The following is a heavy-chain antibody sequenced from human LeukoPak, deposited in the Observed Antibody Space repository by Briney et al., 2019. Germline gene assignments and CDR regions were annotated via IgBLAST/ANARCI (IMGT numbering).Heavy chain of an antibody. V-gene: IGHV3-30*02. Sequence: GGSLRLSCAASGFTFSSYGMHWVRQAPGKGLEWAAFIRYDGSNKYYADSVKGRFTISRDNSKNTLYLQMNSLRAEDTAVYYWAKGVIPPYYYSYRAVGGKGPTVTVPS. CDR2: IRYDGSNK. CDR3: AKGVIPPYYYSYRAV. D-gene: IGHD2-21*01. J-gene: IGHJ6*03. CDR1: GFTFSSYG.